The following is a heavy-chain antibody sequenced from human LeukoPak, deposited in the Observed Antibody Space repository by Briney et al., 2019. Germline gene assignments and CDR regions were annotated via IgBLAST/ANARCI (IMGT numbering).Heavy chain of an antibody. CDR3: ASGYCSSTSCHGNFDY. Sequence: SETLSLTCTVSGGSISSGGYYWSWIRQHLGKGLEWIGYIYYSGSTYYNPSLKSRVTISVDTSKNQFSLKLSSVTAADTAVYYCASGYCSSTSCHGNFDYWGQGTLVTVSS. J-gene: IGHJ4*02. CDR2: IYYSGST. D-gene: IGHD2-2*01. CDR1: GGSISSGGYY. V-gene: IGHV4-31*03.